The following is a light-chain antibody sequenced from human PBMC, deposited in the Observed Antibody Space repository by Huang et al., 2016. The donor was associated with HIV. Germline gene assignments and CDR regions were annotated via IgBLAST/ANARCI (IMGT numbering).Light chain of an antibody. CDR1: QSVTST. CDR3: QQYNNWPRT. J-gene: IGKJ1*01. Sequence: EIVMTQSPATVSVSPGERATLSCKASQSVTSTLALYQQKPGQAPRLLIYDASTRATGIPARFSGSGSGTEFTLTISSLQSEDFAVYYCQQYNNWPRTFGQGTKVEV. V-gene: IGKV3D-15*01. CDR2: DAS.